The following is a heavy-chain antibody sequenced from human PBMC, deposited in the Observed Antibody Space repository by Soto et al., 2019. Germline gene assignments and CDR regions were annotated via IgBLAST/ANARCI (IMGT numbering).Heavy chain of an antibody. CDR3: ARGYGDYVSLEVYYYYGMDV. J-gene: IGHJ6*02. D-gene: IGHD4-17*01. V-gene: IGHV1-18*01. Sequence: QVQLVQSGAEVKKPGASVKVSCKASGYTFTSYGISWVRQAPGQGLEWMGWISAYNGNTNYAQKLQDRVTMTTDTSTSTAYMELRSLRSDDTAVYYCARGYGDYVSLEVYYYYGMDVWGQGTTVTVSS. CDR2: ISAYNGNT. CDR1: GYTFTSYG.